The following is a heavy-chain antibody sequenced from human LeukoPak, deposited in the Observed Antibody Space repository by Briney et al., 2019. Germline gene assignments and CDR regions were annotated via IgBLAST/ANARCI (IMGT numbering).Heavy chain of an antibody. D-gene: IGHD6-13*01. Sequence: GGSLRLSCAASGFTFSSYAMSWVRQAPGKGLEWVSAIRYSGGSTYYTDSVKGRFTISRDNAKNSLYLQMNSLRAEDTAVYYCARDPFPYSSSWYWFDPWGQGTLVTVSS. CDR2: IRYSGGST. CDR3: ARDPFPYSSSWYWFDP. J-gene: IGHJ5*02. CDR1: GFTFSSYA. V-gene: IGHV3-23*01.